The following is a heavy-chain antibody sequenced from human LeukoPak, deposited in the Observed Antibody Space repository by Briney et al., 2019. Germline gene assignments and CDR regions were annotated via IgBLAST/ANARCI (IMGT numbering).Heavy chain of an antibody. D-gene: IGHD1-26*01. CDR1: GGSFSGYY. CDR2: INHSRST. CDR3: EREGIVGATIT. Sequence: PSETLSLTCAVYGGSFSGYYWSWIRQPPGKGLEWIGEINHSRSTNYNPSLKSRVTISVDTSKNQFSLKLSSVTAADTAVYYCEREGIVGATITWGQGTLVTVSS. J-gene: IGHJ4*02. V-gene: IGHV4-34*01.